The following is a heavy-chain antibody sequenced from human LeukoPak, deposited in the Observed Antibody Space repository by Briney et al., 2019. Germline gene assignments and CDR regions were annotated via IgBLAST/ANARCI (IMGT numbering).Heavy chain of an antibody. D-gene: IGHD1-26*01. Sequence: PGGSLRLSCAASGFTFSSYAMNWVRQAPGKGLEWVSSISGSGERTYYADSVKGRFTISRDNSKNTLYLQMNSLRAEDTAVYYCARVGVGAIDWFDPWGQGTLVTVSS. CDR1: GFTFSSYA. J-gene: IGHJ5*02. V-gene: IGHV3-23*01. CDR2: ISGSGERT. CDR3: ARVGVGAIDWFDP.